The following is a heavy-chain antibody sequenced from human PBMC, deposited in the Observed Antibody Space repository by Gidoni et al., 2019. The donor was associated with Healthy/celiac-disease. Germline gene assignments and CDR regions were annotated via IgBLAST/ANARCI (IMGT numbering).Heavy chain of an antibody. CDR2: IYYSGST. Sequence: QVQLQESGPGLVKPSQTLSLTCTVPGGSISSGGYYWSWIRQHPGKGLGWIGYIYYSGSTYYNPSLKSRVTISVDTSKDQFSLKLGSVTAADTAVYYCARGRGYYYGSGSYYGYYFDYWGQGTLVTVSS. V-gene: IGHV4-31*03. CDR3: ARGRGYYYGSGSYYGYYFDY. J-gene: IGHJ4*02. D-gene: IGHD3-10*01. CDR1: GGSISSGGYY.